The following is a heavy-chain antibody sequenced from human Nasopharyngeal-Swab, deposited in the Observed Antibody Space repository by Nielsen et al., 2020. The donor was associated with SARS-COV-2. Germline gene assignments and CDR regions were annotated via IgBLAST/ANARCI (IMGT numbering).Heavy chain of an antibody. Sequence: GSLRLSCTVSGGSISSYYWSWIRQPPGKGLEWIGYIYYSGSTNYNPSLNSRVTISVDTSKNQLSLKLSSVTAADTAVYYCAREYYYDSSGYYSYYYMDVWGKGTTVTVSS. CDR1: GGSISSYY. J-gene: IGHJ6*03. CDR3: AREYYYDSSGYYSYYYMDV. D-gene: IGHD3-22*01. CDR2: IYYSGST. V-gene: IGHV4-59*12.